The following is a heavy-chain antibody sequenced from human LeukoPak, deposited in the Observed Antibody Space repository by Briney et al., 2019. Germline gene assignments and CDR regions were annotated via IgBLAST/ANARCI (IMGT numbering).Heavy chain of an antibody. D-gene: IGHD5-12*01. CDR3: ARDTRYSGYSKYYYGMDV. Sequence: SETLSLTCAVYGGSFSGYYWSWIRQPAGKGLEWIGRIYTSGSTNYNPSLKSRVTMSVDTSKNQFSLKLSSVTAADTAVYYCARDTRYSGYSKYYYGMDVWGQGTTVTVSS. CDR1: GGSFSGYY. V-gene: IGHV4-4*07. J-gene: IGHJ6*02. CDR2: IYTSGST.